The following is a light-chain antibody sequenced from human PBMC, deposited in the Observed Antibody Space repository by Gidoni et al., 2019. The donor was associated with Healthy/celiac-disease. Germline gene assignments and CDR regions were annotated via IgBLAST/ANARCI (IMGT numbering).Light chain of an antibody. CDR1: QDISNY. CDR2: DAS. Sequence: DIQMTPSPSSLSASVGDRVTITCQASQDISNYLNWYQQKPGKAPKLLIYDASNLETGVPSRFSGSGSGTDFTFTISSLQPEDIATYYCQQYDNLPWTFXXXTKVEIK. CDR3: QQYDNLPWT. V-gene: IGKV1-33*01. J-gene: IGKJ1*01.